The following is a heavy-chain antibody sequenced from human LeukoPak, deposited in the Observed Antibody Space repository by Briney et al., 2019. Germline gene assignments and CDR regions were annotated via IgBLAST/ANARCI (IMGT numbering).Heavy chain of an antibody. CDR3: VTDHTAMGTGLDY. CDR2: INPGSGGT. D-gene: IGHD5-18*01. CDR1: GYTFTSYF. J-gene: IGHJ4*02. Sequence: ASVKVSCKASGYTFTSYFMHWVRQAPGQGLEWMGAINPGSGGTIYAQKLQDRVTMTRDTSTSTVYMELSSLRSEDTAIYFCVTDHTAMGTGLDYWGQGILGTVSS. V-gene: IGHV1-46*04.